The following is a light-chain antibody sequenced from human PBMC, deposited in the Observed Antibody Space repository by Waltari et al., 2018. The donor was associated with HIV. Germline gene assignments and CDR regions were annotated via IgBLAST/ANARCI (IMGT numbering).Light chain of an antibody. J-gene: IGLJ2*01. Sequence: QSALTPPGSVSGSPGQSITISCLGSSSLVRASDDFPWYQHHPGKAPKLLIYDVTHRPSGISARFSGSKSGNTASLTISGLQADDEADYYCGSYTTTSTLGVFGGGTKLTVL. CDR1: SSLVRASDD. V-gene: IGLV2-14*03. CDR2: DVT. CDR3: GSYTTTSTLGV.